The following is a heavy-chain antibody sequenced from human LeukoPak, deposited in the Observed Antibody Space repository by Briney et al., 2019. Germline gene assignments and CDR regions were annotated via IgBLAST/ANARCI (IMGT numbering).Heavy chain of an antibody. CDR1: GGSISSGDYY. V-gene: IGHV4-30-4*01. CDR3: ARVLLGIVYFDL. D-gene: IGHD2-15*01. J-gene: IGHJ2*01. CDR2: IYYSGST. Sequence: SQTLSLTCTVSGGSISSGDYYWSWIRQPPGKGLDGMGYIYYSGSTNYNPSLKSPVSISVDTSKNPFSLKPTSVTAAVTTVDECARVLLGIVYFDLWGRGTLVTVSS.